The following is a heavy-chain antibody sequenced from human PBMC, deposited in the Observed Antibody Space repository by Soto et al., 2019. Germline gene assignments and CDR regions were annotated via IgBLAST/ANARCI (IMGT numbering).Heavy chain of an antibody. CDR2: SSPRGDTI. Sequence: PWWSLRLSCVASVFSLANYPMNWCRQTPGKGLEWISYSSPRGDTIYYADSVEGRFTISRDNARNSLSLHMSSLRDEDSALYYCAKGPHTNVGWPYYFESWGQGVPVTVSS. CDR1: VFSLANYP. J-gene: IGHJ4*02. CDR3: AKGPHTNVGWPYYFES. D-gene: IGHD6-19*01. V-gene: IGHV3-48*02.